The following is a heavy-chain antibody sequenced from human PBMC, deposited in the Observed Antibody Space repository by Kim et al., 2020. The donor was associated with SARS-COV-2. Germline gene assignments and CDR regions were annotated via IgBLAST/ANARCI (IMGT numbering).Heavy chain of an antibody. D-gene: IGHD2-2*01. Sequence: GGSLRLSCAASGFTFSSYGMHWVRQAPGKGLEWVAVISYDGSNKYYADSVKGRFTISRDNSKNTLYLQMNSLRAEDTAVYYCAKVIGTSLKAGYWGQGTLVTVSS. CDR1: GFTFSSYG. J-gene: IGHJ4*02. CDR3: AKVIGTSLKAGY. CDR2: ISYDGSNK. V-gene: IGHV3-30*18.